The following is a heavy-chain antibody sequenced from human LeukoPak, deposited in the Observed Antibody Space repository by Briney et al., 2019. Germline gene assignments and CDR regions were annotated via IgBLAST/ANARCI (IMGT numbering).Heavy chain of an antibody. CDR1: GFTFSDHG. CDR3: AKIMSGYDSSGSPVGAFDI. CDR2: ITGSGALT. D-gene: IGHD3-22*01. V-gene: IGHV3-23*01. J-gene: IGHJ3*02. Sequence: PGGSLRLSCVGSGFTFSDHGMNWVRQAPGKGLEWLSSITGSGALTYYAESVKGRTTVSRDNSNNVVYLQMNSLRVDDTAVYYCAKIMSGYDSSGSPVGAFDIWGQGTMVTVSS.